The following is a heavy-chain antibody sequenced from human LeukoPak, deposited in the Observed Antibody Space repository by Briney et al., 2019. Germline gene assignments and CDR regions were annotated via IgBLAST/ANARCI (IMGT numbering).Heavy chain of an antibody. D-gene: IGHD3-10*01. V-gene: IGHV3-7*01. CDR2: IKQDGSEK. J-gene: IGHJ5*02. CDR3: VRDVLYYYGAERLFWFDP. Sequence: GGSLRLSCEGSEFSFSSYWMSWVRQAPGKGLEWVAKIKQDGSEKYYVDSVKGRYTISRDNAKNSMYLLMNSLRVEDTAVYYCVRDVLYYYGAERLFWFDPWGQGTLVTVSS. CDR1: EFSFSSYW.